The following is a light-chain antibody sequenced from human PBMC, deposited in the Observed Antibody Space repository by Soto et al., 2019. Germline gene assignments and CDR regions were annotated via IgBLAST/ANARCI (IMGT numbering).Light chain of an antibody. V-gene: IGKV1-5*01. CDR3: QQYNSYLLT. CDR1: QSISSW. Sequence: DILMTQSPSTLSASVGDRVTITCRASQSISSWLAWYQQKPGKAPKLLIYDASSLESGVPSRFSGSGSGTEFTLTISSLQPDDCATYYCQQYNSYLLTFGGGTKVEIK. J-gene: IGKJ4*01. CDR2: DAS.